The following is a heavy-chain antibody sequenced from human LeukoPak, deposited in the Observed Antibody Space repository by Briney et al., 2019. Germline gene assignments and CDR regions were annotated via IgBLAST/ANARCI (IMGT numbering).Heavy chain of an antibody. CDR1: GFTFSNSA. CDR2: ISRGGGST. Sequence: GGSLRLSCAASGFTFSNSAMCWVRQAPGKGLEWVSGISRGGGSTYYADSVKGRFTISRDNAKNSLYLQMNSLRDEDTAVYYCARAQDPTILSYFDYWGQGTLVTVSS. D-gene: IGHD5-24*01. V-gene: IGHV3-23*01. J-gene: IGHJ4*02. CDR3: ARAQDPTILSYFDY.